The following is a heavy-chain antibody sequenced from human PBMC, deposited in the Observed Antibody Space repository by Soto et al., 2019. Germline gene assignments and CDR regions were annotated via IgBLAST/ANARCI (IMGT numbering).Heavy chain of an antibody. Sequence: QVQLVQSGAEVKTPGASVRVSCKASGYTSTGYYIHWVREAPGQGLEWMGCINPQTGGTSYAQKFQGRVTLSRDTSINTAYLELSRLRFDDAAVYFCARERYQVISDGMDVWGQGTTVTVSS. D-gene: IGHD2-2*01. CDR1: GYTSTGYY. V-gene: IGHV1-2*02. J-gene: IGHJ6*02. CDR2: INPQTGGT. CDR3: ARERYQVISDGMDV.